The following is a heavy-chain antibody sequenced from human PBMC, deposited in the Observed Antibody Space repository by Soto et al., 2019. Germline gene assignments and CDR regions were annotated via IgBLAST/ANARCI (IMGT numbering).Heavy chain of an antibody. J-gene: IGHJ4*02. CDR1: GFTFSSYG. CDR3: ARGALYVSGYSGYAV. D-gene: IGHD5-12*01. V-gene: IGHV3-33*01. Sequence: GGSLRLSCAASGFTFSSYGMHWVRQAPGKGLEWVAVIWYDGSNKYYADSVKGRFTISRDNSKNTLYLQMNSLRAEDTAVYYCARGALYVSGYSGYAVWGQGTLVTVSS. CDR2: IWYDGSNK.